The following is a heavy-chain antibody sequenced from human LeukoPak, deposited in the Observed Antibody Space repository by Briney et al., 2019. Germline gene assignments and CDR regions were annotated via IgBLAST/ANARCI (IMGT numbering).Heavy chain of an antibody. V-gene: IGHV5-51*01. CDR2: IYPGDSDT. CDR1: GYSFTSYW. D-gene: IGHD5-18*01. J-gene: IGHJ4*02. CDR3: ARQGDTAMVRAPNLYFDY. Sequence: GESLKISCKGSGYSFTSYWIGWVRQMPGKGLEWMGIIYPGDSDTRYSPSFQGQVTISADKSISTAYLQWSSLKASDTAMYYCARQGDTAMVRAPNLYFDYWGQGTLVTVSS.